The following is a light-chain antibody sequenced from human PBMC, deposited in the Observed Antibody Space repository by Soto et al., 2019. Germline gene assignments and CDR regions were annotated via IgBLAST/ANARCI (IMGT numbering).Light chain of an antibody. V-gene: IGKV1-33*01. J-gene: IGKJ1*01. CDR3: QQYYSYPWT. CDR2: DAS. CDR1: QDITNY. Sequence: DIQMTQSPSSLSASVGDRVTITCQASQDITNYLHWFQQKPGKAPKLLIYDASNLETGVPSRFSGSGSGTDFTLTINGLQPEDFATYYCQQYYSYPWTFGQGTKVDIK.